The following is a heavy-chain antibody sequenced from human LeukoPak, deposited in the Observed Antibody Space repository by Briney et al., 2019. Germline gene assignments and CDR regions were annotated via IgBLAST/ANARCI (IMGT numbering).Heavy chain of an antibody. J-gene: IGHJ4*02. CDR3: TRDQVGYCGSSSCSPGDY. Sequence: ASVKVSCKGSGYTFASYGLSWVRQAPGQGLEWMGWISAYNGNTNYAQRLQGRVTMTTDTSTSTAYMELRSLRSDDTAIYYCTRDQVGYCGSSSCSPGDYWGQGTLVTVSS. CDR1: GYTFASYG. CDR2: ISAYNGNT. V-gene: IGHV1-18*01. D-gene: IGHD2-2*01.